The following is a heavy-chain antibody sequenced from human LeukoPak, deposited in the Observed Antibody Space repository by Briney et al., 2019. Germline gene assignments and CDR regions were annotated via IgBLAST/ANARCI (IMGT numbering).Heavy chain of an antibody. Sequence: PSETLFLTCAVYGGSFSGYYWSWIRQPPGKGLEWIGEINHSGSTNYNPSLKSRVTISVDTSKNQFSLKLSSVTAADTAVYYCARFGGNSHARYWGQGTLVTVSS. J-gene: IGHJ4*02. CDR1: GGSFSGYY. CDR2: INHSGST. V-gene: IGHV4-34*01. D-gene: IGHD4-23*01. CDR3: ARFGGNSHARY.